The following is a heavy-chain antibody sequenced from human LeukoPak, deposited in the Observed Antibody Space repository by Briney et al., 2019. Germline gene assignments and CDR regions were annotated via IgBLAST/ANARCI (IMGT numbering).Heavy chain of an antibody. J-gene: IGHJ2*01. D-gene: IGHD3-9*01. V-gene: IGHV4-61*01. CDR2: IYYSGST. CDR1: GGSISSGSYY. Sequence: SETLSLTCTVSGGSISSGSYYWGWIRQPPGKGLEWIGYIYYSGSTNYNPSLKSRVTISVDTSKNQFSLKLSSVTAADTAVYYCAREEPYYDILTGYYSPNWYFDLWGRGTLVTVSS. CDR3: AREEPYYDILTGYYSPNWYFDL.